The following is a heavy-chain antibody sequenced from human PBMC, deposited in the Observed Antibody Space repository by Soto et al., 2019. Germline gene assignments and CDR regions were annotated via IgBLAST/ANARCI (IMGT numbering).Heavy chain of an antibody. D-gene: IGHD3-9*01. V-gene: IGHV3-66*01. J-gene: IGHJ6*01. CDR1: GLTVSSNY. CDR3: ARDFDSTPYHYYGLDV. Sequence: EVQMVESGGGLVQPGGSLRLSCAASGLTVSSNYMTWVRQAPGKGLEWVSVIYVSGDTYYADSVKGRFTISRDNSRNTLYLQMNSLRAEDTAVNYCARDFDSTPYHYYGLDVW. CDR2: IYVSGDT.